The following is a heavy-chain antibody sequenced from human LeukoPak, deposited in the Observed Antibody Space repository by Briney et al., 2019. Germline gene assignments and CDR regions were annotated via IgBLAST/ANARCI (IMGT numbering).Heavy chain of an antibody. J-gene: IGHJ6*02. D-gene: IGHD2-2*01. Sequence: GGSLRLSCAASGFTFSSYEMNWVRQAPGKGLEWVSYVSSSGSTIYYADSVKGRFTISRDNAKNSLYLQMNSLRAEDTAVYYCARGLVVPAASGMDVWGQGTTVTVSS. V-gene: IGHV3-48*03. CDR3: ARGLVVPAASGMDV. CDR1: GFTFSSYE. CDR2: VSSSGSTI.